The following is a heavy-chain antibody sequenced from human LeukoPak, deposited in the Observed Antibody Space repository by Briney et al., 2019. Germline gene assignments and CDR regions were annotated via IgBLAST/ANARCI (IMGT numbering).Heavy chain of an antibody. J-gene: IGHJ4*02. CDR1: GFTFSGYG. Sequence: GGSLRLSCAASGFTFSGYGMHWVCQAPGKGLEWVAVISYDGSYKYYADSVQGRFTISRDNSKNTLYLQMNSLRPDDTAVYYCAKWDFDYWGQGTLVTVSS. CDR3: AKWDFDY. V-gene: IGHV3-30*18. CDR2: ISYDGSYK.